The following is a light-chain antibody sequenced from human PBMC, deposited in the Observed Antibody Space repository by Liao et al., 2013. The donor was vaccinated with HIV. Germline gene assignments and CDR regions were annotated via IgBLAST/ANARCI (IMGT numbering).Light chain of an antibody. V-gene: IGLV3-1*01. CDR2: QDT. Sequence: SYVLTQAPSVSVSPGQTASITCSGDKLGDKYACWYQQKPGQSPVLVIYQDTKRPSGIPQRFSGSNSGNTATLTISGTQTLDEADYYCQAWDNYSWVFGGGTKVTVL. CDR1: KLGDKY. CDR3: QAWDNYSWV. J-gene: IGLJ3*02.